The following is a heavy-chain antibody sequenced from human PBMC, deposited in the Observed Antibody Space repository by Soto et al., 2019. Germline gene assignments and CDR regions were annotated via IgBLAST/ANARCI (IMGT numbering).Heavy chain of an antibody. CDR1: GYTLTELS. J-gene: IGHJ4*02. CDR2: FDPEDGET. Sequence: ASXKVSCKVSGYTLTELSMHWVRQAPGKGLEWMGGFDPEDGETIYAQKFQGRVTMTEDTSTDTAYMELSSLRSEDTAVYYCATDLPPHGVGQNYFDYWGQGTLVTVSS. CDR3: ATDLPPHGVGQNYFDY. V-gene: IGHV1-24*01.